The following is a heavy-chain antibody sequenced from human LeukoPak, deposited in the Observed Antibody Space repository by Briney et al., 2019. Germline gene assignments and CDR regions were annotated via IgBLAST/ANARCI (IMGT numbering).Heavy chain of an antibody. CDR3: ARELSSSGWYSSLYYYYGMDV. Sequence: GGSLRLSCAASGFTFSSYGMHWVRQAPGKGLEWVAVISYDGSNKYYADSVKGRFTISRDNSKNTLYLQMNSLRAEDTAVYYCARELSSSGWYSSLYYYYGMDVWGQGTTVTVSS. J-gene: IGHJ6*02. V-gene: IGHV3-30*03. CDR1: GFTFSSYG. CDR2: ISYDGSNK. D-gene: IGHD6-19*01.